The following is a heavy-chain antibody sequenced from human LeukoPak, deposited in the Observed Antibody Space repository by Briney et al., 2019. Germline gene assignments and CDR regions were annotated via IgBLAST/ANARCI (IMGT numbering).Heavy chain of an antibody. J-gene: IGHJ3*02. V-gene: IGHV3-33*06. CDR2: IWYDGNNK. CDR3: AKDTVMGNDAFDI. D-gene: IGHD4-11*01. Sequence: GGSLRLSCAASGFAFSTYGMHWVRQAPGKGLEWVAVIWYDGNNKYYADSVKGRFTISGDNSKNTLYLQMNSLRAEDMAVYYCAKDTVMGNDAFDIWGQGTMVTVSS. CDR1: GFAFSTYG.